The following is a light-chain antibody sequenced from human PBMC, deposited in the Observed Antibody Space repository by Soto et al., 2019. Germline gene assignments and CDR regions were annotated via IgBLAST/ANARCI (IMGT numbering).Light chain of an antibody. Sequence: QSALAQPASVSGSPGQSITISCTGTSSDVGAYNYVSWYQQHPGKAPKLLIYGVTNRPSGVSNRFSGSKSGNTASLTISGLQAEDEADYYCNSYTTRSTYVFGTGTKVTVL. CDR3: NSYTTRSTYV. V-gene: IGLV2-14*01. J-gene: IGLJ1*01. CDR2: GVT. CDR1: SSDVGAYNY.